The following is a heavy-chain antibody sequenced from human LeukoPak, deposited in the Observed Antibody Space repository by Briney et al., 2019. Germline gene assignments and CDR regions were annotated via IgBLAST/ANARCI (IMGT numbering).Heavy chain of an antibody. Sequence: KPSETLSLTCTVSGGSISSYYWSWIRQPPGKGLEWIGYIYTSGSTNYNPSLKSRVTISVDTSKNQFSLKLSSVTAADTAVYYCARLISEDFWGGYYIDYWGQGTLVTVSS. V-gene: IGHV4-4*09. CDR2: IYTSGST. J-gene: IGHJ4*02. CDR3: ARLISEDFWGGYYIDY. D-gene: IGHD3-3*01. CDR1: GGSISSYY.